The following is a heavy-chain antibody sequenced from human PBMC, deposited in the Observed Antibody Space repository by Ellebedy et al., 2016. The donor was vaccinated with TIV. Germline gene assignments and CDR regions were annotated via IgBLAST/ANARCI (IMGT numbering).Heavy chain of an antibody. CDR3: ARGAYCGGDCHVPFDS. Sequence: GESLKISXAASGFSSSDHYMDWVRQAPGKGLEGVGRTRNKAHSYTTEYAASVKGRFTISRDGSQNSLFLQMNSLKTEDTAVYFCARGAYCGGDCHVPFDSWGQGTLVTVSS. CDR1: GFSSSDHY. D-gene: IGHD2-21*02. J-gene: IGHJ4*02. CDR2: TRNKAHSYTT. V-gene: IGHV3-72*01.